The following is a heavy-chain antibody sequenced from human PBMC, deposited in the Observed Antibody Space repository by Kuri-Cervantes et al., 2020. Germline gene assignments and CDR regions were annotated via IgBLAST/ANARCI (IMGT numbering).Heavy chain of an antibody. J-gene: IGHJ4*02. V-gene: IGHV3-21*04. CDR2: ISSSSYI. Sequence: LSLTCAASGFTFSSYSMNWVRQAPGKGLEWVSSISSSSYIYYADSVKGRFTISRDNAKNSLYLQMNSLRAEDTALYYCAKDIQWELLNYFDYWGQGTLVTVSS. CDR3: AKDIQWELLNYFDY. CDR1: GFTFSSYS. D-gene: IGHD1-26*01.